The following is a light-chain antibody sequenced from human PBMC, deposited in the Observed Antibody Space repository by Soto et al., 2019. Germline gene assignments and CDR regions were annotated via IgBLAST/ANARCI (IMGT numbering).Light chain of an antibody. CDR1: QSISSY. CDR3: QQSYTTPWT. Sequence: DIQMTQSPSSLSASVGDSVTIACRASQSISSYLNWYQEKKGKPPKLLIYAAASLQSGVPTRFSGSKSGTDCTLTISSLQPEDFATYYCQQSYTTPWTFGQGTKVDIK. CDR2: AAA. J-gene: IGKJ1*01. V-gene: IGKV1-39*01.